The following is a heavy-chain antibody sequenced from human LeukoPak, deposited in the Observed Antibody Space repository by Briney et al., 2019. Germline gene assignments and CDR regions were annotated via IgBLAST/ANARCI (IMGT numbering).Heavy chain of an antibody. J-gene: IGHJ4*02. CDR3: AKESRRGAISMIVVVTRTYFEY. CDR2: ISYDGSNK. Sequence: GGSLRLSCAASGFTFSSYAMHWVRQAPGKGLEWVAVISYDGSNKYYADSVKGRFTISRDNSKNTLYLQMNSLRAEDTAVYYCAKESRRGAISMIVVVTRTYFEYWGQGTLVTVSS. D-gene: IGHD3-22*01. V-gene: IGHV3-30*04. CDR1: GFTFSSYA.